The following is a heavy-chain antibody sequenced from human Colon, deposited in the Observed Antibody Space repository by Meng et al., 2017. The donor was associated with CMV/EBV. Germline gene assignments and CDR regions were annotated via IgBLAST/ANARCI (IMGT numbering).Heavy chain of an antibody. J-gene: IGHJ4*02. Sequence: FSDHYMEWVSKTQGKGLECGGRNADKANNNSTEYAPSVKGRFTISRDVLKNALYLQMNDLNIGDTAVYYCARMGHSDSSGYYGYFDYWGQGSLVTVSS. CDR2: NADKANNNST. CDR1: FSDHY. CDR3: ARMGHSDSSGYYGYFDY. V-gene: IGHV3-72*01. D-gene: IGHD3-22*01.